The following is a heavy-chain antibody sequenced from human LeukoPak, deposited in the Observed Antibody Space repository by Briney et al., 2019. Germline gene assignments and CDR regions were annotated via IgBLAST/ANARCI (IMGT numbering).Heavy chain of an antibody. CDR3: ARDGEGGYSYGSFDY. J-gene: IGHJ4*02. V-gene: IGHV1-46*01. D-gene: IGHD5-18*01. CDR2: INPSGGST. CDR1: GYTFTSYY. Sequence: ASVKVSCKASGYTFTSYYMHWVRQAPGQGLEWMGIINPSGGSTSYAQKLQGRVTMTTDTSTSTAYMELRSLRSDDTAVYYCARDGEGGYSYGSFDYWGQGTLVTVSS.